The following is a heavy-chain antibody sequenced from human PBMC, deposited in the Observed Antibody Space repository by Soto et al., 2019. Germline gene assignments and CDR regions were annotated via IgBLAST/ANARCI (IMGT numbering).Heavy chain of an antibody. CDR3: AKCGVGQGTVVVVAAMADY. V-gene: IGHV3-23*01. CDR1: GFTFSSYA. J-gene: IGHJ4*02. D-gene: IGHD2-15*01. CDR2: ISGSGGST. Sequence: GGSLRLSCAASGFTFSSYAMSWVRQAPGKGLEWVSAISGSGGSTYYADSVKGRFTISRDNSKNTLYLQMNSLRAEDTAVYYCAKCGVGQGTVVVVAAMADYWGQGTLVTVSS.